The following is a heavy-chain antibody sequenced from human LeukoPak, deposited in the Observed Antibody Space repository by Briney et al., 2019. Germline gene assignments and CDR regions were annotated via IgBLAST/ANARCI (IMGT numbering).Heavy chain of an antibody. CDR3: AKARGGEMAILRGYYFDY. Sequence: PGGSLRLSCAASGFTFDDYAMHWVRQAPGKGLEWVSGISWNSGSIGYADSVKGRFTISRDNAKNSLYLQMNSLRAEDTALYYCAKARGGEMAILRGYYFDYWGQGTLVTVSS. CDR1: GFTFDDYA. V-gene: IGHV3-9*01. CDR2: ISWNSGSI. D-gene: IGHD5-24*01. J-gene: IGHJ4*02.